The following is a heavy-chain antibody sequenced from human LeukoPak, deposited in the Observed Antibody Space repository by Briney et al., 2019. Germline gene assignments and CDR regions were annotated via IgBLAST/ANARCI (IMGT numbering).Heavy chain of an antibody. CDR1: GGPFSHYY. Sequence: PSETLSLTRAVSGGPFSHYYWTWIRQPPGKGLEWIGEINENGNTNYDPSLKSRVTISVDTSRNHFSLNLTSVTAADTAVYYCASRIGRYLYYFGMDVWGQGTTVTVSS. CDR2: INENGNT. J-gene: IGHJ6*02. CDR3: ASRIGRYLYYFGMDV. V-gene: IGHV4-34*01. D-gene: IGHD1-26*01.